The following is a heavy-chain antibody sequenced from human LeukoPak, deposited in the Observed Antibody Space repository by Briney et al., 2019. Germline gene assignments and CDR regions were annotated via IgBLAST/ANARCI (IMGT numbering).Heavy chain of an antibody. CDR3: AKGYGSGSPHEGDYFDY. V-gene: IGHV3-23*01. CDR1: GFTFSSYA. CDR2: ISGSGGST. J-gene: IGHJ4*02. Sequence: GGSLRLSCAASGFTFSSYAMSWVRQAPGKGLEWVSDISGSGGSTYYADSVKGRFTISRDTSKNTLYLQMNSLRAEDTAVYYCAKGYGSGSPHEGDYFDYWGQGTLVTVSS. D-gene: IGHD3-10*01.